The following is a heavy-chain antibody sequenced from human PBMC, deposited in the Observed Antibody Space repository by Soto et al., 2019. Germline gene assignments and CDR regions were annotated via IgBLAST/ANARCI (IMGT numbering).Heavy chain of an antibody. J-gene: IGHJ6*02. CDR2: ISGSGGTT. CDR3: AKDSCSIFGLPADGDYRVVV. V-gene: IGHV3-23*01. Sequence: PEWCVRLSCSAGGFTLINYVLSCVRHAQGKGLEWVSAISGSGGTTYYSDSVKGRFTISRDNSKNTVYLQLNDLRVEDAAEYFRAKDSCSIFGLPADGDYRVVVWCPATP. CDR1: GFTLINYV. D-gene: IGHD4-17*01.